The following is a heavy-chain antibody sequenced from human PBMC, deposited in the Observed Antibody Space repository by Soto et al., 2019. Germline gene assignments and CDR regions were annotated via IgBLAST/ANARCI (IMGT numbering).Heavy chain of an antibody. V-gene: IGHV4-34*01. CDR2: INHSGST. D-gene: IGHD6-19*01. CDR3: ARERTYSSGWYDY. Sequence: PSETLSLTCAVYGGSFSGYYWSWIRQPPGKGLEWIGEINHSGSTNYNPSLKSRVTISVDTSKNQFSLKLSSVTAADTAVYYCARERTYSSGWYDYWGQGTLVTVS. CDR1: GGSFSGYY. J-gene: IGHJ4*02.